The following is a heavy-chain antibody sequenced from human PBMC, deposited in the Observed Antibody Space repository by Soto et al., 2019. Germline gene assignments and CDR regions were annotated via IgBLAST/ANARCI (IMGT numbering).Heavy chain of an antibody. D-gene: IGHD6-13*01. J-gene: IGHJ6*02. Sequence: ASVKVSCKASGYTFTSYYMHWVRQAPGQGLERMGIINPSGGSTSYAQKFQGRVTMTRDTSTSTVYMELSSLRSEDTAVYYCARGLAAAGSSPSYYYYYGMDVWGQGTTVTVSS. CDR2: INPSGGST. V-gene: IGHV1-46*01. CDR3: ARGLAAAGSSPSYYYYYGMDV. CDR1: GYTFTSYY.